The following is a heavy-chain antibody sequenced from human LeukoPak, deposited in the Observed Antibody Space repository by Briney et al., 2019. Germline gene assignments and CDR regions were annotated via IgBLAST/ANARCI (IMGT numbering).Heavy chain of an antibody. J-gene: IGHJ4*02. V-gene: IGHV1-3*01. CDR3: ARVRYYYDSSGPFDY. CDR1: GYTFTSYA. D-gene: IGHD3-22*01. CDR2: INAGNGNT. Sequence: ASVKVSCKASGYTFTSYAMHWVRQAPGQRLEWMGWINAGNGNTKYSQKFQGRVTITRDTSASTAYMELSSLRSEDTAVYYCARVRYYYDSSGPFDYWGQGTLVTVSS.